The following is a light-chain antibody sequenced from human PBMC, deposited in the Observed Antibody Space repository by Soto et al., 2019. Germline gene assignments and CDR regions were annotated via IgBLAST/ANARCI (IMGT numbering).Light chain of an antibody. V-gene: IGKV1-5*01. Sequence: DIQMTQSPSTLSASVGDRVTITCRASQSISSWLAWYQQKPGKAPKLLIYDASNLESGVPSRFSGSGSGTEFTLTIRSLQPDDFATDYCQQYNSYSWTFGQGTKVEIK. J-gene: IGKJ1*01. CDR2: DAS. CDR1: QSISSW. CDR3: QQYNSYSWT.